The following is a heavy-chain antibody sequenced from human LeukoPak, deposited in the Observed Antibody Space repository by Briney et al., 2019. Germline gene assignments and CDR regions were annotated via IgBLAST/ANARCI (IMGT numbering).Heavy chain of an antibody. D-gene: IGHD1-14*01. CDR3: VLTGSSDYYFDY. V-gene: IGHV4-39*01. Sequence: SETLSLTCTVSGGSISSSSYYWGWIRQPPGKGLVWIGNIYYSGSTYYNSSLKSRVTISVDTSKNQLSLKLSSVTAADTAVYYCVLTGSSDYYFDYWGQGILVTASS. J-gene: IGHJ4*02. CDR2: IYYSGST. CDR1: GGSISSSSYY.